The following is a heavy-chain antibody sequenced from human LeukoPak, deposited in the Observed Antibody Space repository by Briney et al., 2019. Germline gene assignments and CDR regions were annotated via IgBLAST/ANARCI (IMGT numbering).Heavy chain of an antibody. V-gene: IGHV3-48*01. CDR2: IRSSSEI. CDR3: ARDAGNSGYGCDL. J-gene: IGHJ5*02. D-gene: IGHD5-12*01. CDR1: GFTFSQYS. Sequence: PGVSLRLSCAASGFTFSQYSMNWVRQAPGKGLEWVSHIRSSSEIFYADSVKGRFTISRDNARNSLYLQMNNLRGEDTAIYYCARDAGNSGYGCDLWGQGTLVTVSS.